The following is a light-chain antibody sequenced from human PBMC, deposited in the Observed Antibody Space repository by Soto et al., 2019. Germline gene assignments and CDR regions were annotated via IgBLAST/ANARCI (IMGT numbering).Light chain of an antibody. CDR2: DAS. CDR3: LQDYDFPRT. CDR1: QEFRDD. V-gene: IGKV1-6*01. J-gene: IGKJ1*01. Sequence: AIQMTQSPSSLLASVGDTFTITGRASQEFRDDLTWYQQKGGKAPKLLIYDASRLQVGVPSRFSGSVSGTDFTLTISSLQPEDFATYYCLQDYDFPRTFGQGTKVEVK.